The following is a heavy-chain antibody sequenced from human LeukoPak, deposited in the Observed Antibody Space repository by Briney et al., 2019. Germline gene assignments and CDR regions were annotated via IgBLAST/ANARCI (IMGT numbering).Heavy chain of an antibody. J-gene: IGHJ4*02. V-gene: IGHV4-38-2*01. Sequence: SETLSLTSAVSGYSISSGYFWGWIRQSPGKGLEWIGSIYHSGSTYYNPSLKSRVTISVDTSKNQFSLKLSSVTAADTAVYYCTGKYYYDSSGYYYVDYWGQGTLVTVSS. CDR1: GYSISSGYF. CDR3: TGKYYYDSSGYYYVDY. CDR2: IYHSGST. D-gene: IGHD3-22*01.